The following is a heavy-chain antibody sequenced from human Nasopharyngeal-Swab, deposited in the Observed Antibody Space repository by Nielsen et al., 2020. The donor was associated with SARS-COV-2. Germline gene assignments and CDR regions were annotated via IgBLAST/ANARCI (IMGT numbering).Heavy chain of an antibody. V-gene: IGHV3-11*01. CDR2: IDPSGENK. CDR1: GFGLSDFY. CDR3: TRKISFDM. J-gene: IGHJ3*02. D-gene: IGHD2-15*01. Sequence: GGSLRLSCAASGFGLSDFYISWIRKAPGKGLEWIAYIDPSGENKYYAGSVKGRFTISRDNARNSVFLELNTLRVDDSAVYYCTRKISFDMWGQGTKVTVSS.